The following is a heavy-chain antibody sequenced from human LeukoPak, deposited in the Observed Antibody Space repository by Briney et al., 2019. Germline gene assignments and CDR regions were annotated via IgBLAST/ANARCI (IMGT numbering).Heavy chain of an antibody. CDR1: GLSITNKA. Sequence: GGSLRLSCAVSGLSITNKAMSWVRHGPGKGLEWVSGISGRTGRPYYADYVKGRFTISRDSSQSTLNLEMNSLRVEDTALYYCXIERGAGYFHDAFDFWGQGTMVTVSS. CDR3: XIERGAGYFHDAFDF. D-gene: IGHD3-9*01. CDR2: ISGRTGRP. V-gene: IGHV3-23*01. J-gene: IGHJ3*01.